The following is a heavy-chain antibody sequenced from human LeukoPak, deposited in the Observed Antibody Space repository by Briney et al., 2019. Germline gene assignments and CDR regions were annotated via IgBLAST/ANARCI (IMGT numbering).Heavy chain of an antibody. CDR3: ARNLGWLRLFDY. D-gene: IGHD5-12*01. J-gene: IGHJ4*02. CDR1: GGSFSGYN. CDR2: INHSGST. V-gene: IGHV4-34*01. Sequence: SETLSLTCADHGGSFSGYNWRRIRQPPGKGLEWVGEINHSGSTTYNPSLKSRVNISVDTSNKQFSLKLNSLTGADTAVYYVARNLGWLRLFDYCGQGTLCTVSS.